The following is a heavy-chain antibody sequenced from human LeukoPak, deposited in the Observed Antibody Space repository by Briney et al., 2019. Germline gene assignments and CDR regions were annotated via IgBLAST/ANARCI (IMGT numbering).Heavy chain of an antibody. Sequence: ASVKVSCKASGYTFTSYDINWVRQATGQGLEWMGWMNPNSGNTGYAQKFQGRVTMTRNTSISTAYMELSSLRSEDTAVYYCAILQSTVGLMDVWGKGTTVTVSS. J-gene: IGHJ6*04. CDR1: GYTFTSYD. D-gene: IGHD4-11*01. CDR2: MNPNSGNT. CDR3: AILQSTVGLMDV. V-gene: IGHV1-8*01.